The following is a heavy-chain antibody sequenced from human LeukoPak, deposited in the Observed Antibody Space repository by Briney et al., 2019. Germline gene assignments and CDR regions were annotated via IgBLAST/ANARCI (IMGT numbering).Heavy chain of an antibody. CDR2: ISWNSGSI. D-gene: IGHD5-18*01. CDR1: GFTFDDYA. V-gene: IGHV3-9*03. J-gene: IGHJ4*02. CDR3: ARGLVDTAMVTEYYFDY. Sequence: GGSLRLSCAASGFTFDDYAMHWVRQAPGKGLEWVSGISWNSGSIGYADSVKGRFTISRDNAKNSLYLQMNSLRAEDMALYYCARGLVDTAMVTEYYFDYWGQGTLVTVSS.